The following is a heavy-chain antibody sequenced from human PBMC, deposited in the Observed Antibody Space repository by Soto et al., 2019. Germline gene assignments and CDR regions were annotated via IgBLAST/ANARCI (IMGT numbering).Heavy chain of an antibody. J-gene: IGHJ6*02. CDR3: ARNGGGLGV. Sequence: QPGGSLRLSCAASGFTFSAYGMIWVRQAPGKGLEWVSYISGSGNDIYYADSVKGRFTISRDNVRDSLYLQMDSLRAEDAAVYYCARNGGGLGVWGQGTAVTVSS. CDR1: GFTFSAYG. CDR2: ISGSGNDI. V-gene: IGHV3-48*03. D-gene: IGHD3-10*01.